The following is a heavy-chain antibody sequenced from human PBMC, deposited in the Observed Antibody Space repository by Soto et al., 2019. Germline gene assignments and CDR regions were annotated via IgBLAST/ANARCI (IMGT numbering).Heavy chain of an antibody. D-gene: IGHD3-22*01. CDR2: ISGSGGST. V-gene: IGHV3-23*01. J-gene: IGHJ4*02. CDR1: GFTFSSYA. CDR3: ATHGRRITMLVFFGY. Sequence: GGSLRLSCAASGFTFSSYAMSWVRQAPGKGLEWVSAISGSGGSTYYADSVKGRFTISRDNSKNTLYLQMNSLRAEDTAVYYCATHGRRITMLVFFGYWGQGTLVTVAS.